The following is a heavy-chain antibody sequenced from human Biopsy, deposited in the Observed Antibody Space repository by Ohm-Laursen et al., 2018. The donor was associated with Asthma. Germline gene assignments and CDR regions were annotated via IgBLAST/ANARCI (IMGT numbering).Heavy chain of an antibody. D-gene: IGHD3-10*01. CDR1: GFSFSNFA. J-gene: IGHJ4*02. V-gene: IGHV3-30*12. Sequence: SLRLSCSASGFSFSNFAIHWVRQAPGKGLEWVGVISKDASTQDYADSVKGRFTISRDKSENTLYLQMNSLRAEDTAVYYCAKDERLYYGSDSKYMQPVPLGDWGQGTLVIVSA. CDR3: AKDERLYYGSDSKYMQPVPLGD. CDR2: ISKDASTQ.